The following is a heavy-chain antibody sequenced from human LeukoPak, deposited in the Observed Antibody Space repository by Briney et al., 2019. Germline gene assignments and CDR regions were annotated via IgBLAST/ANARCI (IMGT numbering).Heavy chain of an antibody. D-gene: IGHD2-8*01. Sequence: ASVKVSCKASGYTFTSYDINWVRQATGQGLEWMGWMNPNSGGTNYAQKFQGRVTMTRDTSISTAYMELSRLRSDDTAVYYCARDAEDCTNGVCYTFDYWGQGTLVTVSS. CDR2: MNPNSGGT. J-gene: IGHJ4*02. CDR1: GYTFTSYD. V-gene: IGHV1-2*02. CDR3: ARDAEDCTNGVCYTFDY.